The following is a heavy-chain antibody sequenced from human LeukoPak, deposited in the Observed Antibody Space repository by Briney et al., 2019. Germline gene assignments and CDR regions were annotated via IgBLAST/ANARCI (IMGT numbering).Heavy chain of an antibody. D-gene: IGHD3-22*01. Sequence: GESLKISCKGSGYSFTNYWIGWVRQMPGKGLEWMGIIYPGDSDTRYSPSFQGQVTISADKSISTAYLQGSSLKASDTAMYYCARQGSGYPVYNWFDPWGQGTLVTVSS. CDR3: ARQGSGYPVYNWFDP. CDR1: GYSFTNYW. CDR2: IYPGDSDT. J-gene: IGHJ5*02. V-gene: IGHV5-51*01.